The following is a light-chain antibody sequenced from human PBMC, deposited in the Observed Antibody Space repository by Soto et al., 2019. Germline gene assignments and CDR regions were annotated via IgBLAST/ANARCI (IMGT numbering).Light chain of an antibody. V-gene: IGKV3-20*01. CDR2: GAS. J-gene: IGKJ1*01. CDR1: QSVSSSY. Sequence: EIGLTQSPATLSLTPGERATLSCRASQSVSSSYLAWYQQNPGQAARLLIYGASSRATGIPDRFSGSGSGTDFTLTISRLEPEDFAVYYCQQYGSSPPTFGEGTKVDI. CDR3: QQYGSSPPT.